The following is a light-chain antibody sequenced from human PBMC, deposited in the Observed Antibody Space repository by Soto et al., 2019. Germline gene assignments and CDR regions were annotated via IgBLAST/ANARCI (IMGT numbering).Light chain of an antibody. J-gene: IGKJ1*01. V-gene: IGKV1-39*01. Sequence: DIQLTQSPSSLSASAGDRVTITCRASQSLTSHLTWYQQKPGEAPKLLIYAASSLQSGVPSRFSGSGSGTDFTLTITSLQPEDFATYYCQQYNSYPWTFGQGTKVEIK. CDR2: AAS. CDR3: QQYNSYPWT. CDR1: QSLTSH.